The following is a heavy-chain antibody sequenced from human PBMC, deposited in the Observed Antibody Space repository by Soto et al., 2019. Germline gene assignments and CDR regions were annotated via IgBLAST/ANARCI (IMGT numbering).Heavy chain of an antibody. D-gene: IGHD4-4*01. CDR2: IYHSGST. CDR1: GGSISSGGYS. V-gene: IGHV4-30-2*01. Sequence: SETLSLTCAVSGGSISSGGYSWSWIRQPPGKGLEWIGYIYHSGSTYYNPSLKSRVTISVDRSKNQFSLKLSSVTAADTAVYYCGRVTPLQSFDYWGRGTLVTVSS. CDR3: GRVTPLQSFDY. J-gene: IGHJ4*02.